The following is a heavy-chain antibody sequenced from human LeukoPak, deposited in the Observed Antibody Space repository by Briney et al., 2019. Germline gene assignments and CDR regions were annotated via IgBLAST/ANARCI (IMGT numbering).Heavy chain of an antibody. CDR2: ISWNSGST. CDR1: GFTFDDYA. J-gene: IGHJ6*03. CDR3: AREVFTIFGVVARYMDV. Sequence: GGSLRLSCAASGFTFDDYAMHWVRQAPGKGLEWVSGISWNSGSTGYAGSVKGRFTISRDNARNSLYLQMNSLRAEDTALYYCAREVFTIFGVVARYMDVWGKGTTVTVSS. V-gene: IGHV3-20*04. D-gene: IGHD3-3*01.